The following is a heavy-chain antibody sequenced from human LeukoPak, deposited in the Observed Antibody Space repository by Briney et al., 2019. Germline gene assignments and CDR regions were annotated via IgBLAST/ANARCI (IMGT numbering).Heavy chain of an antibody. J-gene: IGHJ6*02. CDR1: GFTFSSYA. V-gene: IGHV3-23*01. D-gene: IGHD6-6*01. Sequence: GSLRLSCAASGFTFSSYAMSWVRQAPGKGLEWVSAISGSGGSTYYADSVRGRFTISRDNSKNTLYLRMNSLRAEDTAVYYCAKGKAARLYYYYGMDVWGQGTTVTVSS. CDR3: AKGKAARLYYYYGMDV. CDR2: ISGSGGST.